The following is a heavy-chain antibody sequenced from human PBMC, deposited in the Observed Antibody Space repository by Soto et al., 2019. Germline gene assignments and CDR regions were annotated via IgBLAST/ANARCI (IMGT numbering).Heavy chain of an antibody. CDR3: ARGPRYCSSTSCFNWFDP. J-gene: IGHJ5*02. V-gene: IGHV1-18*01. CDR1: GYTFTSYG. D-gene: IGHD2-2*01. CDR2: ISAYNGNT. Sequence: ASVKVSGKASGYTFTSYGISWVRQAPGQGLEWMGWISAYNGNTNYAQKLQGRVTMTTDTSTSTAYMELRSLRSDDTAVYYCARGPRYCSSTSCFNWFDPWGQGTLVTVSS.